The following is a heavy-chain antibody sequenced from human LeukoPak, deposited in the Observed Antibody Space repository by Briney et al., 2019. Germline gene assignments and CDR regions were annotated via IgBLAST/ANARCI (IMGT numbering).Heavy chain of an antibody. D-gene: IGHD6-13*01. CDR3: AKGLTGGEYSSSRFDY. V-gene: IGHV3-23*01. CDR1: GFIFSSYA. CDR2: LIGISGSK. Sequence: PWGSLRLSCAAPGFIFSSYAICSVRQAPGKGLGWGSVLIGISGSKYYAGSVQGRFTICRDHAKNTQYLEMNRVRAENTAAYYCAKGLTGGEYSSSRFDYWGQGTMLTVSS. J-gene: IGHJ4*02.